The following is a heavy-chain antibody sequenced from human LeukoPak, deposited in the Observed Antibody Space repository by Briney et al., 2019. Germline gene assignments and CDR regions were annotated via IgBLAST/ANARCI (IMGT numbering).Heavy chain of an antibody. CDR2: IYYSGST. V-gene: IGHV4-59*05. Sequence: SETLSLTCTVSGGSISSYYWSWIRQPPGKGLEWIGSIYYSGSTYYNPSLKSRVTISVDTSKNQFSLKLSSVTAADTAVYYCARHFRPDYDILTGYHWFDPWGQGTLVTVSS. CDR3: ARHFRPDYDILTGYHWFDP. J-gene: IGHJ5*02. CDR1: GGSISSYY. D-gene: IGHD3-9*01.